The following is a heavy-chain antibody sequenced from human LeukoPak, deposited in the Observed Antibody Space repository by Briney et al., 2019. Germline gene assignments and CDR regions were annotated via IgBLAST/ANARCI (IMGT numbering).Heavy chain of an antibody. J-gene: IGHJ5*02. CDR2: IIPIFGTA. CDR3: ARGAAASPDWFDP. Sequence: PGASVKVSCKAPGGTFSSYAISWVRQAPGQGLEWMGGIIPIFGTANYAQKCQGRVTITTDESTSTAYMELSSLRSEDTAVYYCARGAAASPDWFDPWGQGTLVTVSS. CDR1: GGTFSSYA. D-gene: IGHD6-13*01. V-gene: IGHV1-69*05.